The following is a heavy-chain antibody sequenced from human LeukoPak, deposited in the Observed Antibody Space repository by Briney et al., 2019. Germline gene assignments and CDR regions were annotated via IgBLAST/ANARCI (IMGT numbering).Heavy chain of an antibody. CDR3: AKDRRGYSSSWYGYFDY. J-gene: IGHJ4*02. CDR1: GFTFSSYA. Sequence: TGGSLRLSCAASGFTFSSYAMSWVRQAPGKGLEWVSAISGSGGSTYYADSVKGRFTISRDNSKNTLYLQMNSLRAEDTAVYYCAKDRRGYSSSWYGYFDYWGQGTLVTVSS. CDR2: ISGSGGST. D-gene: IGHD6-13*01. V-gene: IGHV3-23*01.